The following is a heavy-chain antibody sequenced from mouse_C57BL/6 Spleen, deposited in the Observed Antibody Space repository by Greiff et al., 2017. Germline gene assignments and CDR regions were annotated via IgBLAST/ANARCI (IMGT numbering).Heavy chain of an antibody. CDR3: AGGTDDCRFDY. V-gene: IGHV1-54*01. Sequence: QVQLQQSGAELVRPGTSVKVSCKASGYAFTNYLIEWVKQRPGQGLEWIGVINPGSGGTNYNEKFKGKATLTADKSSSTAYMQLSSLTSEASAVYFCAGGTDDCRFDYWGQGTTLTVSS. CDR2: INPGSGGT. D-gene: IGHD2-12*01. CDR1: GYAFTNYL. J-gene: IGHJ2*01.